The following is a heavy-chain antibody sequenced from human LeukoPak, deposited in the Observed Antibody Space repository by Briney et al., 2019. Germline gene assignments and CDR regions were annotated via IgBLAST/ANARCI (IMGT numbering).Heavy chain of an antibody. CDR1: GFTFSNAW. CDR3: TRVKYDFWSGYLDFDY. Sequence: GGSLRLSCAASGFTFSNAWMSWVRQAPGKGLEWVGRIKSKTDGGTTDYAAPVKGRFTISRDDSKTIAYLQMNSLKTEDTAVYYCTRVKYDFWSGYLDFDYWGQGTLVTVSS. D-gene: IGHD3-3*01. J-gene: IGHJ4*02. CDR2: IKSKTDGGTT. V-gene: IGHV3-15*01.